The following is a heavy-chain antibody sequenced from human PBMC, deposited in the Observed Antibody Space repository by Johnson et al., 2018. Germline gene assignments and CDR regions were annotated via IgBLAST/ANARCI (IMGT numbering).Heavy chain of an antibody. CDR1: GFTFSSYA. CDR3: AKYHDGNSGAFDI. Sequence: QVQLVESGGGVVQPGRSLRLSCAASGFTFSSYAMHWVRQAPGKGLEWVAVISYDVSNKYYADSVTGRFTISRDNSKNTLYLQMKSLRTQDTAVYYCAKYHDGNSGAFDIWGQGTMVTVSS. D-gene: IGHD4-23*01. J-gene: IGHJ3*02. CDR2: ISYDVSNK. V-gene: IGHV3-30*18.